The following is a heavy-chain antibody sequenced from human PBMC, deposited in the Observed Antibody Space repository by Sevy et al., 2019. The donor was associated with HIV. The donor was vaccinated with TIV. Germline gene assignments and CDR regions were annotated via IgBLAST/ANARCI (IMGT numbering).Heavy chain of an antibody. CDR2: IKSKTDGGTT. J-gene: IGHJ4*02. D-gene: IGHD3-22*01. V-gene: IGHV3-15*01. CDR3: TTGAYYYDSGGYRGFDY. CDR1: GFTFNNAS. Sequence: GGSLRLSCAASGFTFNNASMSWVRQAPGKGLEWVGRIKSKTDGGTTDYAAPVKGRFTISRDDSKNTLYLQMNSLKTEDTAVYYCTTGAYYYDSGGYRGFDYWGQGTLVTVSS.